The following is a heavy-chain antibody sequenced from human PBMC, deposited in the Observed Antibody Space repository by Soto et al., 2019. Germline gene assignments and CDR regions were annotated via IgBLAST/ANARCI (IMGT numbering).Heavy chain of an antibody. D-gene: IGHD6-19*01. V-gene: IGHV4-39*01. CDR1: GDSMSSSDYY. CDR3: TRRTVNIRTFYSGLKTHCFDY. J-gene: IGHJ4*02. Sequence: SETLSLTCAVSGDSMSSSDYYWGWIRQPPGKGLEWIGSIYYSGSTYYNPSLQSRVAISVDTSKNQFSLKLKSVTAADTAIYYCTRRTVNIRTFYSGLKTHCFDYWGQGAPVTVSS. CDR2: IYYSGST.